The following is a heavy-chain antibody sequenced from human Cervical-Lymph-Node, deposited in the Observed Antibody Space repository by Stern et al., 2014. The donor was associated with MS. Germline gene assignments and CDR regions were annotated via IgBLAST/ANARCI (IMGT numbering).Heavy chain of an antibody. CDR1: GFTFSTYA. CDR2: ISDSGVST. CDR3: AKDLGRGVVVVPLYGLDV. V-gene: IGHV3-23*04. J-gene: IGHJ6*02. Sequence: EVHLVESGGGLAQPGGSLRLSCAASGFTFSTYAFSSVRLAPGKVLEWVSSISDSGVSTSYADSVKGRFTIARDKSKSMLYLEMQSLRAEDTAVYHCAKDLGRGVVVVPLYGLDVWGQGTTVTVSS. D-gene: IGHD2-2*01.